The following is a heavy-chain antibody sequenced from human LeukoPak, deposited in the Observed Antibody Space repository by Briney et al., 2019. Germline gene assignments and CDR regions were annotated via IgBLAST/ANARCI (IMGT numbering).Heavy chain of an antibody. CDR3: ARGYYGSYYFDY. J-gene: IGHJ4*02. CDR1: GFTFSSYA. V-gene: IGHV3-7*01. Sequence: GGSLRLSCAASGFTFSSYAMSWVRQAPGKGLEWVANIKQDGSEKYYVDSVKGRFTISRDNAKNSLYLQMNSLRAEDTAVYYCARGYYGSYYFDYWGQGTLVTVSS. D-gene: IGHD3-3*01. CDR2: IKQDGSEK.